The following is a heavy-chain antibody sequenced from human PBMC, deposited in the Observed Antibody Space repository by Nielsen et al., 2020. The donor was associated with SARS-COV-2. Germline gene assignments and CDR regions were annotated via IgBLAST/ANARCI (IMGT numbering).Heavy chain of an antibody. CDR2: ISSSSSYI. CDR1: GFTFSSYS. D-gene: IGHD2-2*01. CDR3: ARDRCSSTSCYYMDV. V-gene: IGHV3-21*01. J-gene: IGHJ6*03. Sequence: LSLTCAASGFTFSSYSMNWVRQAPGKGLEWVSSISSSSSYIYYADSVKGRFTISRDNAKNSLYLQMNSLRAEDTAVYYCARDRCSSTSCYYMDVWGKGTTVTVSS.